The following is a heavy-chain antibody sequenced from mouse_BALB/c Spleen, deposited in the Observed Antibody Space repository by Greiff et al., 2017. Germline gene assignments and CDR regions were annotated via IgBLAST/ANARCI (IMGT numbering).Heavy chain of an antibody. Sequence: EVQLQESGPELVKPGASVKISCKASGYSFTGYYMHWVKQSHVKSLEWIGRINPYNGATSYNQNFKDKASLTVDKSSSTAYMELHSLTSEDSAVYYCARFHDYDENYYAMDYWGQGTSVTVSS. CDR3: ARFHDYDENYYAMDY. D-gene: IGHD2-4*01. CDR1: GYSFTGYY. V-gene: IGHV1-31*01. CDR2: INPYNGAT. J-gene: IGHJ4*01.